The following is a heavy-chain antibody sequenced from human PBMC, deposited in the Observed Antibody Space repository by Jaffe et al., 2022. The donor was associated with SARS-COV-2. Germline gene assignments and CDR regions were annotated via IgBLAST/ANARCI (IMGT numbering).Heavy chain of an antibody. CDR3: TSVYYDSSGYSDY. CDR2: IRSKAYGGTT. Sequence: EVQLVESGGGLVKPGRSLRLSCTASGFTFGDYAMSWFRQAPGKGLEWVGFIRSKAYGGTTEYAASVKGRFTISRDDSKSIAYLQMNSLKTEDTAVYYCTSVYYDSSGYSDYWGQGTLVTVSS. D-gene: IGHD3-22*01. CDR1: GFTFGDYA. J-gene: IGHJ4*02. V-gene: IGHV3-49*05.